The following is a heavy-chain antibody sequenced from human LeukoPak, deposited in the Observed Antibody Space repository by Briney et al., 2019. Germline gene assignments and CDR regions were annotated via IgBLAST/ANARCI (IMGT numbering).Heavy chain of an antibody. J-gene: IGHJ4*02. CDR3: AREEGYRPFDY. D-gene: IGHD3-16*02. CDR2: IYYSGTT. Sequence: SETLSLTCSVSGGSISSYYWTWIRQPPGKGLEWIGYIYYSGTTKYNPSLKSRVTISVDTSKNQFSLKLNSVTAADTAVYYCAREEGYRPFDYWGQGTLVTVSS. V-gene: IGHV4-59*12. CDR1: GGSISSYY.